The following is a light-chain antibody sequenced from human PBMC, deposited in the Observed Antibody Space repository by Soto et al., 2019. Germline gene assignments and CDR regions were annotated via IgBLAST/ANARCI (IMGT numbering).Light chain of an antibody. V-gene: IGKV3-20*01. J-gene: IGKJ1*01. Sequence: MWTRTPGAMALAPGGRGTLSVRASQSVTSSYIAWYQQKSGQAPRLLLYGASSRATGIPDRFRGSGSGTDFTLTISTLEPEDFAVYYCQQYGGLPTFGQGTKV. CDR3: QQYGGLPT. CDR1: QSVTSSY. CDR2: GAS.